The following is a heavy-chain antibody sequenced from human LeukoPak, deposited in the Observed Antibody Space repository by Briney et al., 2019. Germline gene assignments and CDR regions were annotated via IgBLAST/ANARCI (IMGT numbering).Heavy chain of an antibody. Sequence: AGGSLRLSCAASGFTVSSNYMSWDRQAPGKGLEWVSVIYSGGSTYYADSVKGRFTISRDNSKDTLYLQMNSLRAEDTAVYYCARHGAHYDFWSGRAFDIWGQGTMVTVSS. CDR2: IYSGGST. D-gene: IGHD3-3*01. CDR1: GFTVSSNY. J-gene: IGHJ3*02. CDR3: ARHGAHYDFWSGRAFDI. V-gene: IGHV3-66*04.